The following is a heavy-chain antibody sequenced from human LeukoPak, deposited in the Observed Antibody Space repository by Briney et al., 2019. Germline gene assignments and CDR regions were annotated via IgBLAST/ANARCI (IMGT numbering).Heavy chain of an antibody. CDR3: ARGLYYYDSSGYPKEYYFDY. CDR1: GGSFSGYD. V-gene: IGHV4-34*01. Sequence: PSETLSLTCAVYGGSFSGYDWSWIRQPPGKGLEWIGEINHSGSTNYNPSLKSRVTISVDTSKNQFSLKLSSVTAADTAVYYCARGLYYYDSSGYPKEYYFDYWGQGPLVTVSS. J-gene: IGHJ4*02. D-gene: IGHD3-22*01. CDR2: INHSGST.